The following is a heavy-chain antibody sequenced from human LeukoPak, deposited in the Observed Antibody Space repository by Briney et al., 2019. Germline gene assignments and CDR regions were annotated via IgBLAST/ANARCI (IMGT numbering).Heavy chain of an antibody. J-gene: IGHJ1*01. D-gene: IGHD2-21*02. CDR3: ARIGGVPRFLAYCGGDCPEYFQH. Sequence: GESLKISCKGSGYSFTSYGIGWVCQTPGKGLEWMGIIYLGDSDTRYSPSFQGQVTISGDKSINTAYVHWSNLKASDTAMYYCARIGGVPRFLAYCGGDCPEYFQHWGQGTLVTVSS. CDR2: IYLGDSDT. V-gene: IGHV5-51*01. CDR1: GYSFTSYG.